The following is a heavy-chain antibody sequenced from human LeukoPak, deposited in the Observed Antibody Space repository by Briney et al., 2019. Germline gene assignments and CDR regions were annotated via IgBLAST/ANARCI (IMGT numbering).Heavy chain of an antibody. Sequence: PSQTLSLTCNVSGGSISSGDYFWSWIRQPPGKGLEWIGYSYYSGSAYYSPSLRSRFTISVDTSENQFSLKLSSVTATDTAVYYCARAEVTAGTKYFDLWGRGTLVTVSS. CDR1: GGSISSGDYF. D-gene: IGHD6-19*01. CDR3: ARAEVTAGTKYFDL. V-gene: IGHV4-30-4*01. CDR2: SYYSGSA. J-gene: IGHJ2*01.